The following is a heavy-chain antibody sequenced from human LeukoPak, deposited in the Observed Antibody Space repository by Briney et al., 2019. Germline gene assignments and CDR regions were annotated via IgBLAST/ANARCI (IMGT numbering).Heavy chain of an antibody. CDR3: ARDRRCSGGSCYLQGDYYYYMDV. Sequence: ASVKVSCKASGYTFTSYYMHWVRQAPGQGLEWMGIINPSGGSTSYAQKFQGRVTITTDESTSTAYMELSSLRSEDTAVYYCARDRRCSGGSCYLQGDYYYYMDVWGKGTTVTVSS. V-gene: IGHV1-46*01. CDR1: GYTFTSYY. D-gene: IGHD2-15*01. CDR2: INPSGGST. J-gene: IGHJ6*03.